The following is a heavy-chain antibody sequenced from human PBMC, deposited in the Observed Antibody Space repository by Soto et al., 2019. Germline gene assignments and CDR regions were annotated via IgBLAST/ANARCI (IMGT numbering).Heavy chain of an antibody. V-gene: IGHV1-18*01. D-gene: IGHD3-10*01. CDR1: GYTFTSYG. Sequence: QVQLVQSGAEVKKPGASVKVSCKASGYTFTSYGISWVRQAPGQGLEWMGWISAYNGNTNYAQKLRGRVTMTTDTSTSTAYMELRSLRSDDTAVYYCARVHLWFGESDVGWFDPWGQGTLVTVSS. CDR3: ARVHLWFGESDVGWFDP. J-gene: IGHJ5*02. CDR2: ISAYNGNT.